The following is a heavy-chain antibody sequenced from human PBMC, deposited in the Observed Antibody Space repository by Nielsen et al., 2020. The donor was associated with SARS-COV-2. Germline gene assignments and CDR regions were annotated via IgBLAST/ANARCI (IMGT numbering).Heavy chain of an antibody. V-gene: IGHV4-59*08. Sequence: GSLRLSCAVYGGSFSSYYWGWIRQPPGKGLEWIGSIYYSGSTNYNPSLKSRVTISVDTSKNQFSLKLSSVTAADTAVYYCASHLGYCSGGSCRDYWGQGTLVTVSS. CDR1: GGSFSSYY. J-gene: IGHJ4*02. D-gene: IGHD2-15*01. CDR2: IYYSGST. CDR3: ASHLGYCSGGSCRDY.